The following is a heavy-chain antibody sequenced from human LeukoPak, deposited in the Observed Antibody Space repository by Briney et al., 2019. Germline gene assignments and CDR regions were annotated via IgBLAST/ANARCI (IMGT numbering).Heavy chain of an antibody. CDR2: IYTSGST. V-gene: IGHV4-61*05. CDR1: GGSISSSSYY. J-gene: IGHJ2*01. D-gene: IGHD3-22*01. CDR3: ARYTNYYDSSGYYHNWYFDL. Sequence: SETLSLTCTVSGGSISSSSYYWGWIRQPPGKGLEWIGRIYTSGSTNYNPSLKSRVTMSVDTSKNQFSLKLSSVTAADTAVYYCARYTNYYDSSGYYHNWYFDLWGRGSLVTVSS.